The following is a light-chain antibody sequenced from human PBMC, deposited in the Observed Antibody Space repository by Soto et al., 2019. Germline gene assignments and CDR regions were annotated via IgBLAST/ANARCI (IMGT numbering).Light chain of an antibody. CDR1: QDISTH. CDR3: PEYENLWT. V-gene: IGKV1-33*01. CDR2: DAS. J-gene: IGKJ1*01. Sequence: DIQMTQSPSSLSASVGDRVTITCQATQDISTHLNWYQHPSGKAPKVLIYDASNLEPGVPSRFSGSGSGTDFTCTISSLQPEDIGKDYCPEYENLWTCGQGTKVEI.